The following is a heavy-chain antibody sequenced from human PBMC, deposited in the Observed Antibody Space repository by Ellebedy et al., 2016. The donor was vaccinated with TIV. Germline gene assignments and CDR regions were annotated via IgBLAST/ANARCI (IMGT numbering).Heavy chain of an antibody. V-gene: IGHV3-64*01. CDR2: ISGNGDKT. J-gene: IGHJ5*01. D-gene: IGHD3-3*01. Sequence: PGGSLRLSCATSGFTFNSYTMHWVRQAPGKGLEYISAISGNGDKTYYVNSVKGRFTISRDNSKNTLHLQMDSLRAEDTAVYYCAKVAHYDFWSGYYTFDCWGQGTLVTVSS. CDR3: AKVAHYDFWSGYYTFDC. CDR1: GFTFNSYT.